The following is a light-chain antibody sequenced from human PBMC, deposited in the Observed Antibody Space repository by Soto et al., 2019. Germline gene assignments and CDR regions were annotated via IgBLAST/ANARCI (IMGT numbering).Light chain of an antibody. CDR3: CSYAGDYTFV. CDR1: SSDVGVYKY. Sequence: QPVLIQPRSVSGSPGQSVTISCTGTSSDVGVYKYVSWYRQHPGKAPKLMIYDVITRPSGVPDRFSGSKSGNTASLTISGLQAEDEADYYCCSYAGDYTFVFGSGTKLNVL. J-gene: IGLJ1*01. CDR2: DVI. V-gene: IGLV2-11*01.